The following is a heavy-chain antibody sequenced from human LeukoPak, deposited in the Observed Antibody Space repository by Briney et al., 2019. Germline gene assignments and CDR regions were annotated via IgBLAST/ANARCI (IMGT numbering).Heavy chain of an antibody. V-gene: IGHV1-8*03. D-gene: IGHD3-10*01. CDR2: MNPNTGNT. CDR3: ARTYYFGSGPGYYYMDV. Sequence: ASVKVSCKASGYTFTSYDINWVRQATGQGLEWMGWMNPNTGNTVYAQKFQGRVTITRNISISTAYMDLSSLRSEDTAVYYCARTYYFGSGPGYYYMDVWGKGTTVTVSS. J-gene: IGHJ6*03. CDR1: GYTFTSYD.